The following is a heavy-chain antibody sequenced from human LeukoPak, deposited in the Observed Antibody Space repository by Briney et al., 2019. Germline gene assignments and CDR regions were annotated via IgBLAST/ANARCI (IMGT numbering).Heavy chain of an antibody. CDR3: ARSRGKGHYGDYLGY. J-gene: IGHJ4*02. D-gene: IGHD4-17*01. Sequence: PGGSLRLSCAASGFTFSSYWMSWVRQAPGKGLEWVANIKQDGSERYYVDSVKGRFTISRDNAKNSLYLQMNSLRAEGTAVYYCARSRGKGHYGDYLGYWGQGTLVTVSS. CDR2: IKQDGSER. V-gene: IGHV3-7*05. CDR1: GFTFSSYW.